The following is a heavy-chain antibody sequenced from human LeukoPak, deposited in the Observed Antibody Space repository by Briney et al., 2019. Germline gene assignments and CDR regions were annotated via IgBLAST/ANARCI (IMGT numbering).Heavy chain of an antibody. Sequence: PAGGSLRLSCAASGFTFSSYGMHWVRQAPGKGLEWVAVISYDGSDKYFADSVKGRFTISRDNSKNTLYLQMNSLRAEDTAVYYCAKAPRPWVGGATGSRYYFHYWGQGTLVTVSS. CDR1: GFTFSSYG. J-gene: IGHJ4*02. CDR2: ISYDGSDK. D-gene: IGHD1-26*01. V-gene: IGHV3-30*18. CDR3: AKAPRPWVGGATGSRYYFHY.